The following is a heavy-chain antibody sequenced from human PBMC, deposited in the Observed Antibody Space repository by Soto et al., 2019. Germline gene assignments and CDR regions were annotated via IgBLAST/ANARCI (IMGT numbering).Heavy chain of an antibody. D-gene: IGHD2-8*02. CDR2: ISYDGSNK. V-gene: IGHV3-30*03. J-gene: IGHJ6*02. CDR1: GFTFSSYG. CDR3: VLGNYYYYGMDV. Sequence: PVGSLRLSCAASGFTFSSYGMHWVRQAPGKGLEWVAVISYDGSNKYYADSVKGRFTISRDNSKNTLYLQMNSLRAEDTAVYYCVLGNYYYYGMDVWGQGTTVTVS.